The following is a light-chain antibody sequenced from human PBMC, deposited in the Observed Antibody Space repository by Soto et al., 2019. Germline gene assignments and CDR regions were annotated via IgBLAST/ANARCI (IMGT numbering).Light chain of an antibody. CDR1: QGISSY. J-gene: IGKJ4*01. CDR2: AAS. Sequence: AIRITQPPSSLSASTGDRVTITCRASQGISSYLAWYQQKPGKAPKLLIYAASTLQSGVPSRFSGSGSGTDFTLTISCLQSEDFATYYCQQYFSYPLPFGGVTMVDIK. V-gene: IGKV1-8*01. CDR3: QQYFSYPLP.